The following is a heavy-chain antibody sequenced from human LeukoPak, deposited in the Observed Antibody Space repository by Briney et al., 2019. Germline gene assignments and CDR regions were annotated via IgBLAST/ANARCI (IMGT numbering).Heavy chain of an antibody. Sequence: PSETLSLTCAVYGGSFSGYYWSWIRQPPGKGLEWIGEINHSGSTNYNPSLKSRVTISVDTSKNQFSLKLSSVTAADTAVYCCARGRGLFDYWGQGTLVTVSS. CDR2: INHSGST. CDR1: GGSFSGYY. D-gene: IGHD2-15*01. J-gene: IGHJ4*02. V-gene: IGHV4-34*01. CDR3: ARGRGLFDY.